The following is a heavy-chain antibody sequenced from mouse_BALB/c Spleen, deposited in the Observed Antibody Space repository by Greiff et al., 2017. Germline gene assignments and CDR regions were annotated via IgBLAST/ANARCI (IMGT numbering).Heavy chain of an antibody. CDR3: TRRDRYDAAYFDV. CDR1: GYTFTDYE. Sequence: QVQLQQSGPELVRPGASVTLSCKASGYTFTDYEMHWVKQTPVHGLEWIGAIDPETGGTAYNQKFKGKATLTADKSSSTAYMELRSLTSEDSAVYYCTRRDRYDAAYFDVWGAGTTVTVSS. J-gene: IGHJ1*01. CDR2: IDPETGGT. V-gene: IGHV1-15*01. D-gene: IGHD2-14*01.